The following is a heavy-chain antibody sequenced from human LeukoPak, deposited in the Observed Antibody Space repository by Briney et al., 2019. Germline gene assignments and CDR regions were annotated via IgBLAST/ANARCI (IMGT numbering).Heavy chain of an antibody. CDR2: IYGSGVST. CDR3: AKDLGLSVGSTPFDY. J-gene: IGHJ4*02. CDR1: GFTFSTYT. D-gene: IGHD1-26*01. Sequence: GGSLRLSCAASGFTFSTYTMSWVRQAPGKGLEWVSSIYGSGVSTFYADSVQGRFTISRDNFQNTLSLQMNSLRADDTAVYYCAKDLGLSVGSTPFDYWGQGTLVTVSS. V-gene: IGHV3-23*01.